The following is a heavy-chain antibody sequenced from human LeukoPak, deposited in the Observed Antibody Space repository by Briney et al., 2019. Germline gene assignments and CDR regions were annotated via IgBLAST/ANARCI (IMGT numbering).Heavy chain of an antibody. CDR1: GGSFSGYY. CDR2: INHSGST. CDR3: ARGTFLRYCSGGSCQLYGMDV. Sequence: SETLSLTCADYGGSFSGYYWSWIRQPPGKGLEWIGEINHSGSTNYNPSLKSRVTISVDTSKNQFSLKLSSVTAADTAVYYCARGTFLRYCSGGSCQLYGMDVWGQGTTVTVSS. V-gene: IGHV4-34*01. J-gene: IGHJ6*02. D-gene: IGHD2-15*01.